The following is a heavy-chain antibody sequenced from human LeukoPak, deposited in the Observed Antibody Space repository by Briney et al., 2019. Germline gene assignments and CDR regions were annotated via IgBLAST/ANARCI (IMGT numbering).Heavy chain of an antibody. Sequence: GGSLRLSCVGSGLNFNTYDLTWVRQAPGKGLEWVALFGTRHTHIFYADSVEGRFAISRDNSKNTVYLQMDSLRVEDAAVYYCAARLPLYGMDVWGQGTTVTVSS. J-gene: IGHJ6*02. V-gene: IGHV3-23*01. CDR2: FGTRHTHI. CDR1: GLNFNTYD. CDR3: AARLPLYGMDV. D-gene: IGHD2-21*02.